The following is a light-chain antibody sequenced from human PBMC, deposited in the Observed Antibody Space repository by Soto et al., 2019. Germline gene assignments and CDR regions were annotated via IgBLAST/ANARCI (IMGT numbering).Light chain of an antibody. V-gene: IGLV1-51*02. Sequence: QSVLTQPPSVSAAPGQTVTISCSGSSSNIGNNYVSWYQQLPGTAPKLLIYENNKRPSGIPDRFSGSKSGTSATLGITGLQTGDEADYYCGTWDSSLSALFGGGTKLTVL. CDR1: SSNIGNNY. J-gene: IGLJ2*01. CDR3: GTWDSSLSAL. CDR2: ENN.